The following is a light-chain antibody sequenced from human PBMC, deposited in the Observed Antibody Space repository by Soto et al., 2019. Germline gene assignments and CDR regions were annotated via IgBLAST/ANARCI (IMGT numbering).Light chain of an antibody. J-gene: IGKJ4*01. CDR1: QTVRNNY. Sequence: EFVLTQSPGTLSLSPGERATLSCRASQTVRNNYLAWYQQKPGQAPRLLIYDASSRATGIPDRFSGCGSGTDFTLSNSRLEPEDFAVYYCQQFSSYPLTFGGGTKVEIK. CDR3: QQFSSYPLT. V-gene: IGKV3-20*01. CDR2: DAS.